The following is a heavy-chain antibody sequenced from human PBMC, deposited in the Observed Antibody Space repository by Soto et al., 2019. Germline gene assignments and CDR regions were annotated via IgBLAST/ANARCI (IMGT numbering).Heavy chain of an antibody. CDR3: AISQDRGGRTTFIY. J-gene: IGHJ4*02. Sequence: GGSLRLSCAASGFTFSSYSMNWVRQAPGRGLEWVSSINWKSDIGYADSVKGRFTISRDNAENSLYLQMNSLGAEDTALYYCAISQDRGGRTTFIYWGQGTQVTVSS. CDR2: INWKSDI. CDR1: GFTFSSYS. D-gene: IGHD3-16*01. V-gene: IGHV3-21*04.